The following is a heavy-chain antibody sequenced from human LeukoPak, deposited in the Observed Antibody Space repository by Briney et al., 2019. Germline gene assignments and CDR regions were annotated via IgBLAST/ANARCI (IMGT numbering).Heavy chain of an antibody. CDR3: ARVGYSDFWSGYYWDY. D-gene: IGHD3-3*01. Sequence: PGGSLRLSCAASGFTFSNYWMSWVRQAPGKGLEWVANINQDESVKYYVDSLKGRFTVSRDNAKNSLYLQMNSLRAEDTAVYYCARVGYSDFWSGYYWDYWGQGTLATVSS. CDR1: GFTFSNYW. V-gene: IGHV3-7*01. CDR2: INQDESVK. J-gene: IGHJ4*02.